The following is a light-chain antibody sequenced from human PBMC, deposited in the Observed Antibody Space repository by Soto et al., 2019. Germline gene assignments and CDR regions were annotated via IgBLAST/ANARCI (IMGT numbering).Light chain of an antibody. J-gene: IGLJ1*01. CDR2: GNS. V-gene: IGLV1-40*01. CDR3: QSYDSSLGTYYV. CDR1: NSNIGAGYD. Sequence: QSVLTQPPSVSGAPGQRVTISCTGSNSNIGAGYDVHWYQQLPATAPKLLIYGNSNRPSGVPDRFSGSKSGTSASLAITGLQAEDEADYYCQSYDSSLGTYYVFGTGTKVNVL.